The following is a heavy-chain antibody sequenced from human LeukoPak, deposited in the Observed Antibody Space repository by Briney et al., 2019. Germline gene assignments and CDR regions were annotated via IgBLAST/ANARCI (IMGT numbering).Heavy chain of an antibody. CDR2: IKQDGSEK. CDR3: AREGRYCSSTSCFFQDYYYYYGMDV. D-gene: IGHD2-2*01. V-gene: IGHV3-7*03. J-gene: IGHJ6*02. CDR1: GFTFSSYW. Sequence: GGSLRLSCAASGFTFSSYWMSWVRQAPGKGLEWVANIKQDGSEKYYVDSVKGRFTISRDNAKNSLYLQMNSLRAEDTAVYYCAREGRYCSSTSCFFQDYYYYYGMDVWGQGTTVTVSS.